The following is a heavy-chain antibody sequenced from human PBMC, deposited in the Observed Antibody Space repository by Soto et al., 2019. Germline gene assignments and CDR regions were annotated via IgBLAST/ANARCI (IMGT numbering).Heavy chain of an antibody. Sequence: QVQLVQSGAEVKKPGASVKVSCKASGYTFTSYAMHWARQAPGQRLEWMGWINAGNGNTKYSQKFQGRVTITRDTSASTAYMELSSLRSEDTAVYYCARGLGLYYFDYWGQGTLVTVSS. V-gene: IGHV1-3*01. J-gene: IGHJ4*02. CDR3: ARGLGLYYFDY. CDR1: GYTFTSYA. CDR2: INAGNGNT. D-gene: IGHD1-26*01.